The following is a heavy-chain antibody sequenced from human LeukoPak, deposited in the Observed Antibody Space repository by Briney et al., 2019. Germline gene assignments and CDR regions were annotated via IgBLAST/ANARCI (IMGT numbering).Heavy chain of an antibody. D-gene: IGHD2-15*01. CDR3: AKDKEYCSGGSCYPLYYFDY. J-gene: IGHJ4*02. CDR1: RFTFSSYG. CDR2: ISYDGNIK. V-gene: IGHV3-30*18. Sequence: GGSLRLSCAGSRFTFSSYGVHWVRQAPGKGLEWVSVISYDGNIKDYADSVKGRFTISRDNSKNTLYLQMNSLRAEDTAVYYCAKDKEYCSGGSCYPLYYFDYWGQGTLVTVSS.